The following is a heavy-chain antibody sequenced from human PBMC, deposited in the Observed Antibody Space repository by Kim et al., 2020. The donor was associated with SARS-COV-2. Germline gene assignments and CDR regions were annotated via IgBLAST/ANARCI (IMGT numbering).Heavy chain of an antibody. V-gene: IGHV3-13*01. D-gene: IGHD2-8*02. CDR2: IGFAGDT. J-gene: IGHJ6*02. CDR3: SRDVWAGTGARNYDGMDV. Sequence: GGSLRLSCVASGFTFSNYDIHWVRQVTGKGLEWVSAIGFAGDTYYAGSVKGRFTVSRGNARNSVYLQMNSLRAEDTGVYYCSRDVWAGTGARNYDGMDVWGQGTTVTVSS. CDR1: GFTFSNYD.